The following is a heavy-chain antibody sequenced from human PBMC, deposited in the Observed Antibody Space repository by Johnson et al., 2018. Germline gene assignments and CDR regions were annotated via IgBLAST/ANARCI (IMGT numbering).Heavy chain of an antibody. CDR3: AKDMQSGLAVADTSYFQH. CDR1: GFTFEDYA. V-gene: IGHV3-9*01. Sequence: QLVESGGGLVQLGRSLRLSCAASGFTFEDYAMHWVRQAPGKGLEWVSGISWNGGTIGYADSVKGRFTISRDHAKNSLYLQMNSLRPEDTALYYCAKDMQSGLAVADTSYFQHWGQGTLVTVSS. CDR2: ISWNGGTI. D-gene: IGHD6-19*01. J-gene: IGHJ1*01.